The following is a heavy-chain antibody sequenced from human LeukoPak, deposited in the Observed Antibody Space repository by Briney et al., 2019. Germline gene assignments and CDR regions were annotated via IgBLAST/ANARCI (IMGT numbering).Heavy chain of an antibody. D-gene: IGHD2-21*02. CDR3: ARDGGSGDYHY. CDR2: IYYSGST. J-gene: IGHJ4*02. V-gene: IGHV4-31*03. Sequence: SETLSLTCTVSGGSISSGGYYWSWIRQHPGKGLEWIGYIYYSGSTYYDPSLKSRVTISVDTSKNQFSLKLSSVTAADTAVYYCARDGGSGDYHYWGQGTLVTVSS. CDR1: GGSISSGGYY.